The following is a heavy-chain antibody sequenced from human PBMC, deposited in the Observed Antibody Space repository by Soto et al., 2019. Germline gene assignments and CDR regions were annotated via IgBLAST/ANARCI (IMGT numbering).Heavy chain of an antibody. J-gene: IGHJ6*03. CDR1: GGSISSYY. CDR3: ARVGPTVTPQDYYYYMDV. Sequence: SETLSLTCTVSGGSISSYYWSWIRQPPGKGLEWIGYIYYSGSTNYNPSLKSRVTISVDTSKNQFSLKLSSVTAADTAVYYCARVGPTVTPQDYYYYMDVWGKGTTVTVSS. D-gene: IGHD4-17*01. CDR2: IYYSGST. V-gene: IGHV4-59*01.